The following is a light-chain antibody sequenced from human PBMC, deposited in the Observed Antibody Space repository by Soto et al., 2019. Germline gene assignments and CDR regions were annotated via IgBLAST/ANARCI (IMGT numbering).Light chain of an antibody. CDR2: AAS. J-gene: IGKJ4*01. Sequence: DIQMTQSPSSLSASVGDKVIVTCRASQTTNNFLNWYQQRPGRAPKLPIFAASSLESGVPSRFSGEGSGTDFTLTISSLQPEDFATYYCHQSYSNPQTFGGGTKVDIK. CDR1: QTTNNF. CDR3: HQSYSNPQT. V-gene: IGKV1-39*01.